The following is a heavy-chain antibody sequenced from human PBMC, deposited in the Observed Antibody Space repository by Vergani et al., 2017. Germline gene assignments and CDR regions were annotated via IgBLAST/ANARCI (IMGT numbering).Heavy chain of an antibody. D-gene: IGHD2-8*01. V-gene: IGHV3-23*01. J-gene: IGHJ3*02. CDR2: ISGSGGST. CDR1: GFTFSSYA. Sequence: EVQLLESGGGLVQPGGSLRLSCAASGFTFSSYAMSWVRQAPGKGLEWVSAISGSGGSTYYADSVKGRFTISRDNSKNTLYLQMNSLIAEDTAVYYCAKDPRNGPDAFDIWGQGTMVTVSS. CDR3: AKDPRNGPDAFDI.